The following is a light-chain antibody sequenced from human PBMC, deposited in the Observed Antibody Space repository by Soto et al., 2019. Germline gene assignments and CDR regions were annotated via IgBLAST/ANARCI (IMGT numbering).Light chain of an antibody. CDR3: QQYDSFTFT. CDR1: QDISKY. Sequence: DIQMTQSPSSLSASVVDRVTITCQASQDISKYLNWYQQQPGKAPKLLIYDASNLETGVPSRFSGTGSGAYYTFTISSLQPEDFATYHCQQYDSFTFTFGPGTKVEIK. CDR2: DAS. V-gene: IGKV1-33*01. J-gene: IGKJ3*01.